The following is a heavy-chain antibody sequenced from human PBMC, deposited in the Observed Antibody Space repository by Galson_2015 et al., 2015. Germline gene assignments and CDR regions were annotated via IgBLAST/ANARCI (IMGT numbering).Heavy chain of an antibody. CDR3: ASAYCGGDCYYYYYGMDV. Sequence: SLRLSCAASGFTFSSYWMHWVRQAPGKGLVWVSRINSDGSSTSYADSVKGRFTISRDNAKNTLYLQMNSLRAEDTAVYYCASAYCGGDCYYYYYGMDVWGQGTTVTVSS. V-gene: IGHV3-74*01. CDR1: GFTFSSYW. D-gene: IGHD2-21*02. J-gene: IGHJ6*02. CDR2: INSDGSST.